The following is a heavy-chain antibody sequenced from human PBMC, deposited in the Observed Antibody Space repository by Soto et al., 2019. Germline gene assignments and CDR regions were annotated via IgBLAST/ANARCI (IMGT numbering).Heavy chain of an antibody. CDR1: GFTFSDYY. Sequence: QVQLVESGGGLVNPGGSLRLSCAASGFTFSDYYMSWIRQAPAKGLEWIAYISDSATSIYYADSVKGRFTISRDNTKNSLYLQMKSLRADDTAIYYCVTYARGYSKGFDYWGQGTLVTVSS. D-gene: IGHD5-12*01. CDR3: VTYARGYSKGFDY. CDR2: ISDSATSI. V-gene: IGHV3-11*01. J-gene: IGHJ4*02.